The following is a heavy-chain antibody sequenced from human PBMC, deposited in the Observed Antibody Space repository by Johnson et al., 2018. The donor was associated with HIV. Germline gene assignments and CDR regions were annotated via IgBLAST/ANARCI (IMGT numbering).Heavy chain of an antibody. CDR2: ITDRSDTT. D-gene: IGHD6-19*01. CDR3: AKIIGYSSGLEI. V-gene: IGHV3-23*04. J-gene: IGHJ3*02. CDR1: GFDFSIYA. Sequence: VQLVESGGGLVQPGGSLRLSCAASGFDFSIYAMNWVRQAPGKGLEWVSGITDRSDTTYYADSVKGRFTISRDNAKRSLFLQMNSLRVEDTAVYYCAKIIGYSSGLEIWGQGTMVTVSS.